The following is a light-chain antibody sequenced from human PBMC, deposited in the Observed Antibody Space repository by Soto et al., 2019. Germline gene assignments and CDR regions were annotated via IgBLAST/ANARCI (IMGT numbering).Light chain of an antibody. V-gene: IGLV1-47*01. CDR3: AAWDDSLSVFYV. CDR2: RNN. CDR1: SSNIGSNY. J-gene: IGLJ1*01. Sequence: QSVLTQPPSASGTPGQRVTISCPGSSSNIGSNYVYWYQQLPGTAPKLLIYRNNQRPSGVPDRFSGSKSGTSASLAISGLRSEDEADYYCAAWDDSLSVFYVFGTGTKLTVL.